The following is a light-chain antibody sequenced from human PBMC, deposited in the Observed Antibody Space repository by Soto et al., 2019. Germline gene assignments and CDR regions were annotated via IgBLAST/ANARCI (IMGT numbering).Light chain of an antibody. CDR2: SAS. CDR1: QSISDT. V-gene: IGKV3D-15*01. J-gene: IGKJ5*01. Sequence: EIVMTQSPATLSVSPGGRATLSCRASQSISDTLAWYQQKPGQAPRLLIYSASRGATGIPARFSGSGSGTEFTLTISSLQSEDFAVYYCQQYNNWPPTTFGQGTRLEIK. CDR3: QQYNNWPPTT.